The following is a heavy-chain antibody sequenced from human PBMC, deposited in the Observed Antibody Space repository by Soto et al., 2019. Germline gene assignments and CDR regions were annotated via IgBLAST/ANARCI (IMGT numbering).Heavy chain of an antibody. CDR1: GGSISSSSYY. Sequence: SETLSLTCTVSGGSISSSSYYWGWIRQPPGKGLEWIGSIYYSGSTYYNPSLKSRVTISVDTSKNQFSLKLSSVTAADTAVYYGAMSVIYYSVMAFWGKGTTVTVSS. J-gene: IGHJ6*04. CDR3: AMSVIYYSVMAF. CDR2: IYYSGST. V-gene: IGHV4-39*01.